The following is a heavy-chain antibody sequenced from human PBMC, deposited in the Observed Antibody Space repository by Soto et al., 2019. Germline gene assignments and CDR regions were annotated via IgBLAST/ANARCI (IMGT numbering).Heavy chain of an antibody. Sequence: SVKVSCKASGGTLSSYAISCVRQAPGQGLEWMGGIIPIFGTANYAQKFQGRVTITADESTSTAYMELSSLRSEDTAVYYCASAYQLTPTGPNWSPGTLVTVSS. CDR2: IIPIFGTA. V-gene: IGHV1-69*13. CDR3: ASAYQLTPTGPN. D-gene: IGHD2-2*01. J-gene: IGHJ4*02. CDR1: GGTLSSYA.